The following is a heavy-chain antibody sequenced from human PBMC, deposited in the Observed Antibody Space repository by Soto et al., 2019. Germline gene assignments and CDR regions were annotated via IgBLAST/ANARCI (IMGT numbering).Heavy chain of an antibody. CDR1: GGNFRSEA. D-gene: IGHD3-9*01. Sequence: GASVKVSCKASGGNFRSEAISWVRQAPGHGLEWMGRIIPMFSTPHYAQKFQGRVTIIADESTTTVNMEMRGLTYEDTAVYYCARDKFSDILTDDDYGMDVWGQGTSVTVS. CDR2: IIPMFSTP. J-gene: IGHJ6*02. V-gene: IGHV1-69*13. CDR3: ARDKFSDILTDDDYGMDV.